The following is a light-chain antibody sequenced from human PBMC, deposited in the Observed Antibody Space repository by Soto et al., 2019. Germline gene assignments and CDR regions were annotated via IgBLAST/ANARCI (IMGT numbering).Light chain of an antibody. CDR1: QPVSSSY. Sequence: EFELTQAPCTLSLSPRPRVTLSCRASQPVSSSYLDWYQQRPGQAPRLLIFGASRWPTGIPARFSGSGSGTDFTLTISRLESEDFATYYCQQYGSTPRTFGQGTKVDIK. CDR2: GAS. J-gene: IGKJ1*01. V-gene: IGKV3-20*01. CDR3: QQYGSTPRT.